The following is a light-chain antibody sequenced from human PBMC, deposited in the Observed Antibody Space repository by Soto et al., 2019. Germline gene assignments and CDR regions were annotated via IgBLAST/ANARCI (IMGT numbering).Light chain of an antibody. CDR3: QQYNNWPPWT. V-gene: IGKV3-15*01. Sequence: IMMTQSPATLSVSPRERATLSCRASQSVSHHLAWYQQKPGQAPRLLIYDASTRATGIPARFSGSGSGTEFTLTISGLQSEDFAVYYCQQYNNWPPWTFGQGTKVEIK. CDR1: QSVSHH. J-gene: IGKJ1*01. CDR2: DAS.